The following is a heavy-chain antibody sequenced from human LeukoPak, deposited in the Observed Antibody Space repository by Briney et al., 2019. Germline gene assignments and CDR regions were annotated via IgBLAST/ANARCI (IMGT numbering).Heavy chain of an antibody. CDR3: ARVGSSGWDTFEQSPT. CDR1: GYTFTGHY. Sequence: ALVKVSCKASGYTFTGHYMHWVRQAPGQGLEWMGWINPNSGGTNYAQKFQGRVSMTGDTSISTSYMELSRLSSDDTAVYYCARVGSSGWDTFEQSPTWGQGTLVTVSS. CDR2: INPNSGGT. J-gene: IGHJ5*02. V-gene: IGHV1-2*02. D-gene: IGHD6-19*01.